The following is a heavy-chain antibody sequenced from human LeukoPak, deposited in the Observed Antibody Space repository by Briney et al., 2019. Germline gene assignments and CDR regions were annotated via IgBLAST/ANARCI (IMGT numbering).Heavy chain of an antibody. CDR2: INPSSGAT. J-gene: IGHJ4*02. D-gene: IGHD6-19*01. CDR1: GYSFVSYY. V-gene: IGHV1-46*01. CDR3: ARAKERLAQYEL. Sequence: GASVKVSCKTSGYSFVSYYMHWVRQAPGQGLEWMGIINPSSGATTSAPRFQGRVTMTRDTSTRTLYMEMSTLRSDDTAVYYCARAKERLAQYELWGQGTLVTVSS.